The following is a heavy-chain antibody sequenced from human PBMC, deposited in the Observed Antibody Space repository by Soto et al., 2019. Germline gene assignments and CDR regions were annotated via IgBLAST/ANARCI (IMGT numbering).Heavy chain of an antibody. Sequence: PGGSLRLSCAASGFTFSDYYMSWIRQAPGKGLEWVSYISSSSSYTNYADSVKGRFTISRDNAKNSLYLQMNSLRAEDTAVYYCARDERGYYDFDYWGQGTLVTVSS. V-gene: IGHV3-11*06. CDR1: GFTFSDYY. CDR2: ISSSSSYT. D-gene: IGHD3-3*01. CDR3: ARDERGYYDFDY. J-gene: IGHJ4*02.